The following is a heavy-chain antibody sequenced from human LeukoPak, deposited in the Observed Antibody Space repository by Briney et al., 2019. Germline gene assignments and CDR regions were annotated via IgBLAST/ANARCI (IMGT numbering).Heavy chain of an antibody. J-gene: IGHJ4*02. CDR1: GGTFSSYA. CDR2: IIPILGIA. Sequence: SVKVSCKASGGTFSSYAISWVRQAPGQGLEWMGRIIPILGIANYAQKFQGRVTITADKSTSTAYMELSSLRSEDTAVYYCVRGGYDFSSGYYPSRWGQGTLVTVSS. D-gene: IGHD3-3*01. CDR3: VRGGYDFSSGYYPSR. V-gene: IGHV1-69*04.